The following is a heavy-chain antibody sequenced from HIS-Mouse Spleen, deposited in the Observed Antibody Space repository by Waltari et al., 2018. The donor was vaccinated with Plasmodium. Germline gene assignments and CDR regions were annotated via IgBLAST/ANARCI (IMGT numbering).Heavy chain of an antibody. D-gene: IGHD6-13*01. CDR1: CGSISRVGSY. CDR3: ARSIAATVTFYFDY. Sequence: QVQLQESGPGLVKPSQTLSLPCPVSCGSISRVGSYWSWIRQHPGKGLEWIGYIHYSGSTYYNPSLKSRVTISVDTSKNQFSLKLSSVTAADTAVYYCARSIAATVTFYFDYWGQGTLVTVSS. V-gene: IGHV4-31*03. J-gene: IGHJ4*02. CDR2: IHYSGST.